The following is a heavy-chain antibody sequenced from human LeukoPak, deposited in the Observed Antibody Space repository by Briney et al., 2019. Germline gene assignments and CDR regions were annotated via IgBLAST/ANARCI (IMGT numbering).Heavy chain of an antibody. D-gene: IGHD2-2*01. CDR1: GYAFTCYY. CDR2: INPNSGGT. V-gene: IGHV1-2*02. J-gene: IGHJ4*02. CDR3: ARATIVVVPAAMGY. Sequence: ASVKVSCKASGYAFTCYYMHWVRQAPGQGIGWMGWINPNSGGTNYAQEFQGRVTMTRDTSISTAYMELSRLRSDDTAVYYCARATIVVVPAAMGYWGQGTLSPSPQ.